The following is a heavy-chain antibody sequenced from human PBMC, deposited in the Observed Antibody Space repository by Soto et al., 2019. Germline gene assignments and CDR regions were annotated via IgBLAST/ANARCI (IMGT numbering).Heavy chain of an antibody. CDR1: GDSVSSNSAA. CDR2: TYYRSKWYN. Sequence: KQSQTLSLTCAISGDSVSSNSAAWNWIRQSPSRGLEWLGRTYYRSKWYNDYAVSVKSRITINPDTSKNQFSLQLNSVTPEDTAVYYCAREGFEYSSSSGRNNWFDPWGQGTLVTVSS. V-gene: IGHV6-1*01. CDR3: AREGFEYSSSSGRNNWFDP. J-gene: IGHJ5*02. D-gene: IGHD6-6*01.